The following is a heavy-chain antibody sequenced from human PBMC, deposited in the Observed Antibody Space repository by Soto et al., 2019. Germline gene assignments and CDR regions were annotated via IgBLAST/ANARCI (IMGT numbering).Heavy chain of an antibody. CDR2: ISSDGDST. J-gene: IGHJ5*02. V-gene: IGHV3-11*01. D-gene: IGHD3-10*01. CDR1: GFIFSDFY. Sequence: QLVESGGGLVKPGGSLRLSCEASGFIFSDFYMAWIRQAPGKGLEWVSYISSDGDSTYTDSVKGRFTISRDNAKNSLYLQMNTLRAEDTAVYYCVRDRDRRWFDPWGQGTLVTVSS. CDR3: VRDRDRRWFDP.